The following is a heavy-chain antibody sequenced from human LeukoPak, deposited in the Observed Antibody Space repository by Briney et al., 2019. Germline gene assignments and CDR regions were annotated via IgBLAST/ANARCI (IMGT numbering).Heavy chain of an antibody. CDR2: INSDGSST. Sequence: GGSLRLSCAVPGFTFSSYWKHWVRQAPGKGLVWVSRINSDGSSTTYADSVKGRFTISRDNAKNTLYLQMNSLRAGDTAVFYCARAPVQYCGGDCDAFDIWGPVTMVTVS. CDR3: ARAPVQYCGGDCDAFDI. CDR1: GFTFSSYW. D-gene: IGHD2-21*01. J-gene: IGHJ3*02. V-gene: IGHV3-74*01.